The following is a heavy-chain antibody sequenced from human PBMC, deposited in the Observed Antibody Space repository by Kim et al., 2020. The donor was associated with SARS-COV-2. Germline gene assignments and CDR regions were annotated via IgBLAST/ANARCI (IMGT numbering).Heavy chain of an antibody. CDR2: ISWNSGSI. Sequence: GGSLRLSCAASGFTFDDYAMHWVRQAPGKGLEWVSGISWNSGSIGYADSVKGRFTISRDNAKNSLYLQMNSLRAEDTALYYCAKDMVRGVIIRSPLDYWGQGALVTVSS. D-gene: IGHD3-10*01. CDR3: AKDMVRGVIIRSPLDY. J-gene: IGHJ4*02. CDR1: GFTFDDYA. V-gene: IGHV3-9*01.